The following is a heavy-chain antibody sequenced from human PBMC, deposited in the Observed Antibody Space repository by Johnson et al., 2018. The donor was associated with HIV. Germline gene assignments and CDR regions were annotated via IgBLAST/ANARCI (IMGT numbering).Heavy chain of an antibody. CDR1: GFTFSDFW. D-gene: IGHD1-26*01. J-gene: IGHJ3*02. CDR2: IKQDGSEQ. Sequence: VPLVESGGGLFQPGGSLRLSCASSGFTFSDFWMTWVRQAPGKGLEWVANIKQDGSEQYYLDSVKGRFTISRDNAKSSLYLQMNSLRAEDTAMYYCAREGVGNTCPFDIWGQGTRVTVSS. CDR3: AREGVGNTCPFDI. V-gene: IGHV3-7*05.